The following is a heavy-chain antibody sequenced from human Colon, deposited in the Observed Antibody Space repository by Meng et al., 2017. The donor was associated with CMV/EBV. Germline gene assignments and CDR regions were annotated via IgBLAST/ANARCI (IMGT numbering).Heavy chain of an antibody. CDR2: ISGSGLTT. V-gene: IGHV3-23*01. J-gene: IGHJ4*02. CDR3: ARVGGHYFDSSGYEFAY. Sequence: GESLKISCSASGFTFNDFDMTWVRQAPGKGLEWVSSISGSGLTTFYSDAVKGRFTISRDTSKNTLYLQMNSLRAEDTAVYYCARVGGHYFDSSGYEFAYWGQGTLVTVSS. D-gene: IGHD3-22*01. CDR1: GFTFNDFD.